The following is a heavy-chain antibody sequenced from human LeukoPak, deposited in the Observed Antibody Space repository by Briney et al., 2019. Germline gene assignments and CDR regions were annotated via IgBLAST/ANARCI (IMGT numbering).Heavy chain of an antibody. CDR1: GFTFSSYW. CDR2: IKTDGSQI. CDR3: AKDQGAVAGIDY. V-gene: IGHV3-7*01. D-gene: IGHD6-19*01. J-gene: IGHJ4*02. Sequence: GGSLRLSCVASGFTFSSYWMTWVRQAPGKGLEWVANIKTDGSQIYYVDSVKGRFTISRDNSKNTLYLQMNSLRGEDTAVYYCAKDQGAVAGIDYWGQGTLVTVSS.